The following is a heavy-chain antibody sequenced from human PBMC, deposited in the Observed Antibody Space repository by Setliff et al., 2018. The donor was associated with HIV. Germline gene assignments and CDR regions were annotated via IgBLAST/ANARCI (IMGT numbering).Heavy chain of an antibody. V-gene: IGHV1-69*05. CDR3: ARGYSIALGWFDP. CDR1: GGTFSSYA. J-gene: IGHJ5*02. Sequence: SVKVSCKASGGTFSSYAISWVRQAPGQGLEWMGGIIPIFGTTNYAQKFQGRVTITRDTSASTAYMELSSLRSEDTAVYYCARGYSIALGWFDPWGQGTLVTVSS. CDR2: IIPIFGTT. D-gene: IGHD6-13*01.